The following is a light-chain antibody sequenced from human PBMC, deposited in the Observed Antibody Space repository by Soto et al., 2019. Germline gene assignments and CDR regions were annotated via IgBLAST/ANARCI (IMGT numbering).Light chain of an antibody. Sequence: DIQMTQSPTSLSASVGDRVTITCRASQDIDIYLHWYQQKPGTSPKLLIYAASNLPGGVPSRFSGNGSETEFTLAISSLQIEDCATYYCLRSYSYPPTFGQVTKLYVK. J-gene: IGKJ1*01. V-gene: IGKV1-39*01. CDR2: AAS. CDR3: LRSYSYPPT. CDR1: QDIDIY.